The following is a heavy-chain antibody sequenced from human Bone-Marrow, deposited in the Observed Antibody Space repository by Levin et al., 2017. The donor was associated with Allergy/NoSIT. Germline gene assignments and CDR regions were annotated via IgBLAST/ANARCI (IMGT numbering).Heavy chain of an antibody. CDR2: IQQDGSQK. V-gene: IGHV3-7*01. J-gene: IGHJ6*02. CDR1: GFMLSDYW. CDR3: ARNLNYYDGSGQYYYHYGMDV. Sequence: SGGSLRLSCAASGFMLSDYWMSWVRQAPGKGLEWVANIQQDGSQKKYVDSVKGRFTISRDNVKNSLYLQMNSLRAEDTAVYYCARNLNYYDGSGQYYYHYGMDVWGQGTTVTVSS. D-gene: IGHD3-22*01.